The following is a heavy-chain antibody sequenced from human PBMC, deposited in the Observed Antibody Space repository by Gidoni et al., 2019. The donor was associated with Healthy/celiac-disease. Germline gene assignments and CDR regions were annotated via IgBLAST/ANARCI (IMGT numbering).Heavy chain of an antibody. Sequence: QVQLVESGGGVVQPGRSLRLSCAASGFTFSSYAMHWVRQAPGKGLEWVAVISYDGSNKYYADSVKGRFTISRDNSKNTLYLQMNSLRAEDTAVYYCARAGYCSSTSCYYYYYYMDVWGKGTTVTVSS. D-gene: IGHD2-2*01. V-gene: IGHV3-30-3*01. CDR1: GFTFSSYA. CDR2: ISYDGSNK. J-gene: IGHJ6*03. CDR3: ARAGYCSSTSCYYYYYYMDV.